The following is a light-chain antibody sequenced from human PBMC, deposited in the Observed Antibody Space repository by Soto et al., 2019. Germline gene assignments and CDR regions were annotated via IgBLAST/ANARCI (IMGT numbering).Light chain of an antibody. CDR3: AAWDDSLNGGV. CDR1: SSNIGTNS. J-gene: IGLJ3*02. V-gene: IGLV1-44*01. CDR2: STN. Sequence: QSLLTQPPSASGTPGQRVTISCSGSSSNIGTNSVNWYQQYPGTAPKLLIYSTNQRPSGVPDRFSASKSGTSASLAISGLQSEDEADYYCAAWDDSLNGGVFGGGTKLTVL.